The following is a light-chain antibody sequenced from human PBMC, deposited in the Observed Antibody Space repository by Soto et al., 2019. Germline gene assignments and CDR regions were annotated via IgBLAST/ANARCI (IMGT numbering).Light chain of an antibody. Sequence: DIQMTQSPSSLSASVGDRVTITCRATQGISNYLAWYQQKPGKVPKLLIYAASTLQSGVPSRFSGSGSGTDFTLSISSLQPEDVATYYCQRYISAPFTFGPGTNVDIK. V-gene: IGKV1-27*01. CDR3: QRYISAPFT. CDR2: AAS. J-gene: IGKJ3*01. CDR1: QGISNY.